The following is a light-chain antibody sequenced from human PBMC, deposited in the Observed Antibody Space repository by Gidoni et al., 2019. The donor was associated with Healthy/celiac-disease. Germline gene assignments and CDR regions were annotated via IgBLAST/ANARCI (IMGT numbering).Light chain of an antibody. Sequence: IQMTQSPSTLSASVGDRVPSTCRASQRISSWLAWYQQKPGKAPKLLIYKASSLESGVPSRFSGSGSGTEFTLTISSLQPDDFATYYCQQYNSYSWTFGQGTKVEIK. J-gene: IGKJ1*01. CDR2: KAS. V-gene: IGKV1-5*03. CDR1: QRISSW. CDR3: QQYNSYSWT.